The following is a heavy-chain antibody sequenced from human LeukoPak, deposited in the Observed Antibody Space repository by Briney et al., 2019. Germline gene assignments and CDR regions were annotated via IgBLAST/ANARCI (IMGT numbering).Heavy chain of an antibody. J-gene: IGHJ3*02. CDR1: GGSISSYY. CDR2: IYYSGST. CDR3: ARGFDDYPLDAFDI. V-gene: IGHV4-59*01. Sequence: SETLSLTCTVSGGSISSYYWSWIRQPPGKGLEWIGYIYYSGSTNYNPSLKSRVTISVDTSKNQFSLKLSSVTAADTAVYYCARGFDDYPLDAFDIWGQGTMVTVSS. D-gene: IGHD4-11*01.